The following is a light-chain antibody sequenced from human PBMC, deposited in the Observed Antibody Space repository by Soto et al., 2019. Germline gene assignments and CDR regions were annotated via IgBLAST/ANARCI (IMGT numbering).Light chain of an antibody. CDR3: HQYKSYPYT. Sequence: EIELTQSPSTLSTSVGERATLSCRASQSMRSGLAWYQQKPGKAPNLLIYNASNLESGVPSRFSGSGSGTEFTLTISRLEPDDFAVYYCHQYKSYPYTFGQGTKLEIK. CDR2: NAS. CDR1: QSMRSG. J-gene: IGKJ2*01. V-gene: IGKV1-5*03.